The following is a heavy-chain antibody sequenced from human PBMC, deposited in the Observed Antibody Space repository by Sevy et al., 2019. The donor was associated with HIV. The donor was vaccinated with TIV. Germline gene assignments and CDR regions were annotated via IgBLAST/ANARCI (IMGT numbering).Heavy chain of an antibody. D-gene: IGHD3-22*01. CDR2: IYYSGST. V-gene: IGHV4-31*03. CDR3: ATYYYDFERSTSWFDP. CDR1: GGSISSGGYY. Sequence: SETLSLTCTVSGGSISSGGYYWSWIRQHPGKGLEWIGYIYYSGSTYYNPSLKSRVTISVDTSKNQFSLKLSSVTAADTAVYYCATYYYDFERSTSWFDPWGQGTLVTVSS. J-gene: IGHJ5*02.